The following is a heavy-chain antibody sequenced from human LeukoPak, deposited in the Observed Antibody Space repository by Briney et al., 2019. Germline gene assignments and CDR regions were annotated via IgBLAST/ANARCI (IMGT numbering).Heavy chain of an antibody. Sequence: SETLSLTCTVSGYSISSGYYWGWIRHPPGKGLEWIVSIYYSGSTYYNPSLKRRVTISVETSKNQFFLKLSSVTATTTAMYYFARQTPTMRGGDAFDIWGQGTMVTVSS. V-gene: IGHV4-38-2*02. D-gene: IGHD3-22*01. CDR3: ARQTPTMRGGDAFDI. CDR2: IYYSGST. J-gene: IGHJ3*02. CDR1: GYSISSGYY.